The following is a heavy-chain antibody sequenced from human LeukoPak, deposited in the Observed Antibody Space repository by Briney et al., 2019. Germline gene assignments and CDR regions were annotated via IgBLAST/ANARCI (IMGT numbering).Heavy chain of an antibody. Sequence: TSETLSLTCTVSGGSISSYYWSWIRQPPGKGLEWIGYIYYSGSTNYNPSLKSRVTISVDTSKNQFSLKLSSVTAADTAVYYCARSSGWSRRYYFDYWAREPWSPSPQ. D-gene: IGHD6-19*01. J-gene: IGHJ4*02. V-gene: IGHV4-59*08. CDR2: IYYSGST. CDR1: GGSISSYY. CDR3: ARSSGWSRRYYFDY.